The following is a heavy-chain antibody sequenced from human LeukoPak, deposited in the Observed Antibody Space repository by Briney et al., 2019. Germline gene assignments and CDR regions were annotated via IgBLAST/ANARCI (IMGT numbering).Heavy chain of an antibody. J-gene: IGHJ4*02. Sequence: GGSLRLSCTASGFTFGDYAMSWVRQAPGKGLGWVVFIRSKAYGGTTEYAASVKGRFTISRDDSKSIAYLQMNSLKTEDTAVYYCTRELYSYGYVDYWGQGTLVTVSS. CDR2: IRSKAYGGTT. CDR1: GFTFGDYA. CDR3: TRELYSYGYVDY. D-gene: IGHD5-18*01. V-gene: IGHV3-49*04.